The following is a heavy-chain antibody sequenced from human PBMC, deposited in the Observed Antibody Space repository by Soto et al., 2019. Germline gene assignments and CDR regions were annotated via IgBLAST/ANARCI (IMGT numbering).Heavy chain of an antibody. V-gene: IGHV4-59*01. Sequence: SPGKGLEWIGHIYYSGTTTYNPSLKSRVTVSLDRSKNQFSLKLTSVTTADTAVYYSANRPEGRVAGFLAYWGQGLLVTVSS. CDR2: IYYSGTT. D-gene: IGHD3-10*01. J-gene: IGHJ4*02. CDR3: ANRPEGRVAGFLAY.